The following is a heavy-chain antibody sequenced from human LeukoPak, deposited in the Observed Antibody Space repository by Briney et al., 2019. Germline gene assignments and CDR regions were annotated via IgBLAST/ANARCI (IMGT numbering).Heavy chain of an antibody. CDR1: GFPFSSYS. V-gene: IGHV3-21*01. J-gene: IGHJ4*02. CDR3: ARDLPLGYYGSGTNDY. CDR2: ISSSSYI. Sequence: GGSLRLSCAASGFPFSSYSMNWVRQAPGKGLEWVSSISSSSYIYHADSVKGRFTIPRDNAKNSLYLQMNSLRAEDTAVYYCARDLPLGYYGSGTNDYWGQGTLVTVSS. D-gene: IGHD3-10*01.